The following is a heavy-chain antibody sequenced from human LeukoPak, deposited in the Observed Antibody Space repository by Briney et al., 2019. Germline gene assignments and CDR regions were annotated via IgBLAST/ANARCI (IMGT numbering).Heavy chain of an antibody. Sequence: KASETLSLTCTVSGGSISSYYWSWIRQPPGKGLEWIGYIYYSGSTNYNPSLKSRVTISVDTSQNQFSLKLSSVTAADTAVYYCARGVSGYCSGGSCCPLDYYYLDVWGKGTTVTVSS. D-gene: IGHD2-15*01. CDR2: IYYSGST. CDR3: ARGVSGYCSGGSCCPLDYYYLDV. V-gene: IGHV4-59*01. J-gene: IGHJ6*03. CDR1: GGSISSYY.